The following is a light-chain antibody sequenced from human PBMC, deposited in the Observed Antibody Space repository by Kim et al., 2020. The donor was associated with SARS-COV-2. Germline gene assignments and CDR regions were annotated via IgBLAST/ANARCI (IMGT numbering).Light chain of an antibody. J-gene: IGKJ5*01. V-gene: IGKV1-33*01. Sequence: DIQMTQSPSSLSASVGDRVTITCQASQNISNYLDWYQQKPGKAPKLLIYNASNLETGVPSRFSGSGSGTDFTFTISSLQPEDVATYYCQQYYSLTLTFGQETPVEIK. CDR2: NAS. CDR1: QNISNY. CDR3: QQYYSLTLT.